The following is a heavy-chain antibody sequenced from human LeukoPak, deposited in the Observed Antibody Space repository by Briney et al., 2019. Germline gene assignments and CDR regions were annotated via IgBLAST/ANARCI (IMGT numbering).Heavy chain of an antibody. CDR3: AKSSDYYDSRGGAFDI. V-gene: IGHV3-30*02. Sequence: GGSLRLSCAASGFTFSGYGMHWVRQAPGKGLEWVAFIRYDGSNKYYADSVKGRFTISRDNSKNTPYLQMNSLRAEDTAVYYCAKSSDYYDSRGGAFDIWGQGTMVTVSS. D-gene: IGHD3-22*01. J-gene: IGHJ3*02. CDR2: IRYDGSNK. CDR1: GFTFSGYG.